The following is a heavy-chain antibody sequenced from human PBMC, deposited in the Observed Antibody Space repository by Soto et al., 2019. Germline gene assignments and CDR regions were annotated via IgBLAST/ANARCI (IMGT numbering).Heavy chain of an antibody. J-gene: IGHJ4*02. Sequence: ASVKVSCKASGNTFTSYDINWVRQATGHGLEWMGWINPNSGNIGYAQKFQGRVTMTRDTAIRTAYMEVSRLRSDDTAVYYCARGRDSGSYYILDYWGQGTLVTVSS. V-gene: IGHV1-8*01. CDR1: GNTFTSYD. CDR3: ARGRDSGSYYILDY. CDR2: INPNSGNI. D-gene: IGHD3-10*01.